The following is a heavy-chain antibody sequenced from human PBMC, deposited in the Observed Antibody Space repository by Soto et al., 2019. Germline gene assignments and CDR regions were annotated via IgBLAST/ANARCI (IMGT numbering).Heavy chain of an antibody. CDR2: IFNGLDP. Sequence: QVHLLQSGPGLVKPSETLSLTCTFSGGSITSYYWSWIRQPPGKGLEWIGYIFNGLDPNYNSSLKGRVTISVDTSKNQLALELRCLPAADTAVYYCSRERHGYGSGGTFYPAGSFDIWGQGTMVAVST. V-gene: IGHV4-59*01. J-gene: IGHJ3*02. CDR3: SRERHGYGSGGTFYPAGSFDI. D-gene: IGHD6-19*01. CDR1: GGSITSYY.